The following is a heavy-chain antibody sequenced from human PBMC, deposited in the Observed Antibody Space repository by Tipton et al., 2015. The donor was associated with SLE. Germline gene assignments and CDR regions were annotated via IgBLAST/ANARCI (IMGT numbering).Heavy chain of an antibody. V-gene: IGHV4-34*01. CDR3: ATREADWYFDL. CDR1: GGSFSGYY. J-gene: IGHJ2*01. CDR2: INHSGST. D-gene: IGHD5-24*01. Sequence: TLSLTCAVYGGSFSGYYWSWIRQPPGKGLEWIGAINHSGSTNYNPSLKSRVTISVDTSKNQFSLKLSSVTAADTAVYYCATREADWYFDLWGRGTLVTVSS.